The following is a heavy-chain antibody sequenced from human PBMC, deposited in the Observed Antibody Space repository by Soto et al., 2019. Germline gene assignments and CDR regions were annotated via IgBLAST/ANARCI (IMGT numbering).Heavy chain of an antibody. Sequence: GGSLRLSCAASGFTFSNYAMNWVRQAPGKGLEWVSTISGHIDNTYYADSVKGRFTISRDNSKKTLYLLMNSLRAEDTALYYCAKDEGYSSGPGVNFDYWGQGTLVTVSS. CDR2: ISGHIDNT. CDR3: AKDEGYSSGPGVNFDY. D-gene: IGHD5-18*01. V-gene: IGHV3-23*01. CDR1: GFTFSNYA. J-gene: IGHJ4*02.